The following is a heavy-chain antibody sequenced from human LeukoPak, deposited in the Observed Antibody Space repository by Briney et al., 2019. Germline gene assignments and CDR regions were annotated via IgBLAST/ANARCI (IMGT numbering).Heavy chain of an antibody. CDR3: ARDPNGDYIGAFDM. J-gene: IGHJ3*02. CDR1: GFTFSTYA. D-gene: IGHD4-17*01. Sequence: PGGSLRLSCAASGFTFSTYAMMWVRQIPGKGLEWVSAITAGSGSALYADSVKGRFTISRDDSKHTLFLQMNSLRAEDTAVYYCARDPNGDYIGAFDMWGPGTMVTVSS. V-gene: IGHV3-23*01. CDR2: ITAGSGSA.